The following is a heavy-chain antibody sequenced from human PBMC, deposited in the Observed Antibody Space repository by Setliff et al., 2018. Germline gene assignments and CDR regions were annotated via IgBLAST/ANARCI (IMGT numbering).Heavy chain of an antibody. V-gene: IGHV4-38-2*02. J-gene: IGHJ6*03. CDR2: IGHTGSI. Sequence: PSETLSLTCTVSGYSISSGYIWGWIRQPPGKGLERVGNIGHTGSINYNPSLKSRLTISRDTSKNQVSLKLNSVTATDTAVYYCARVSYSFWSGSYYFYYMDVWGKGTTVTSP. CDR1: GYSISSGYI. D-gene: IGHD3-3*01. CDR3: ARVSYSFWSGSYYFYYMDV.